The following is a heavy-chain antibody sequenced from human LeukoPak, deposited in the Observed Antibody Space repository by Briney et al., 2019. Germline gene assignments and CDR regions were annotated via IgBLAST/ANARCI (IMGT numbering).Heavy chain of an antibody. CDR2: IT. Sequence: TSGTLSLTCAVSGGSISSSNWWSWVRPPPGKGLEWIGEITNYNPSLKSRVTISVDKSKNQFSLKLSSVTAADTAVYYCARVSYDSSGYDYWGQGTLVTVSS. J-gene: IGHJ4*02. V-gene: IGHV4-4*02. CDR3: ARVSYDSSGYDY. CDR1: GGSISSSNW. D-gene: IGHD3-22*01.